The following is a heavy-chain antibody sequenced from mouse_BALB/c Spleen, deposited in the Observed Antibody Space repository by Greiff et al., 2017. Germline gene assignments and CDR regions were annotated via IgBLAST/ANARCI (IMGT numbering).Heavy chain of an antibody. D-gene: IGHD1-1*01. CDR1: GFNIKDTY. CDR2: IDPANGNT. J-gene: IGHJ4*01. Sequence: EVQGVESGGDLVKPGASVKLSCTASGFNIKDTYMHWVKQRPEQGLEWIGRIDPANGNTKYDPKFQGKATITADTSSNTAYLQLSSLTSEDTAVYYCARSEGYYGYAMDYWGQGTSVTVSS. CDR3: ARSEGYYGYAMDY. V-gene: IGHV14-3*02.